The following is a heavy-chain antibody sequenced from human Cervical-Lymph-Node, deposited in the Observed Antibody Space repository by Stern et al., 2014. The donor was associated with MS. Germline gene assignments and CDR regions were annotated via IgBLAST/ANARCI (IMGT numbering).Heavy chain of an antibody. J-gene: IGHJ4*02. CDR1: GYDFTSYG. D-gene: IGHD1-26*01. V-gene: IGHV1-18*01. CDR2: INGYNGRT. Sequence: QVQLVESGAEVKKPGASVKVSCKASGYDFTSYGISWVRQGPGQGLEWMGYINGYNGRTNFAQNLQGRLTMSTDASTNTAYMELSSLRSDDTAVYYCARDWGGSSKLDYWGQGTLVTVSS. CDR3: ARDWGGSSKLDY.